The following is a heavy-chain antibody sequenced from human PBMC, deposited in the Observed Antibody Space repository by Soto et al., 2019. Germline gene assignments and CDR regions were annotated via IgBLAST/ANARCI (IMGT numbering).Heavy chain of an antibody. Sequence: KTSETLSLTCTVSGDSIAGVGYWSWIRQFPGRGLEWIGCISSSGSTYYNPALNNRISLSLDTSQNQFSLKLLSVTAADTAIYYCARSGVTGIVIPSHWFDPWGQGTLVTVSS. D-gene: IGHD2-21*02. CDR2: ISSSGST. CDR1: GDSIAGVGY. J-gene: IGHJ5*02. CDR3: ARSGVTGIVIPSHWFDP. V-gene: IGHV4-31*03.